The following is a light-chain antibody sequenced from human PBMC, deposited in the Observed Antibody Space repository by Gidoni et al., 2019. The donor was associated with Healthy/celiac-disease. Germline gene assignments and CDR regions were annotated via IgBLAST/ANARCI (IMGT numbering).Light chain of an antibody. CDR2: EVS. J-gene: IGLJ1*01. CDR1: SSDVRSYNL. Sequence: QSALTQPASVSASPGQSITISCTGTSSDVRSYNLVSWYQQHPGKAPKLMIYEVSKRPSGVSNRFSGSKSGNTASLTISGLQAEDEADYYCCSYAGSSTYVFGTGTKVTVL. CDR3: CSYAGSSTYV. V-gene: IGLV2-23*02.